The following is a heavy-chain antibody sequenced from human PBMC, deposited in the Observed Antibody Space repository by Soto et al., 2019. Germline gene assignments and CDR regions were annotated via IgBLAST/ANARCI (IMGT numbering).Heavy chain of an antibody. Sequence: PGGSLRLSCAASGFTFSSYAMSWVRQAPGKGLEWVSAISGSGGSTYYADSVKGRFTISRDNSKNTLYLQMNSLRAEDTAVYYCARDGSGSGYCSGGSCHASSHSYYYGMDVWGQGTTVTVSS. CDR3: ARDGSGSGYCSGGSCHASSHSYYYGMDV. CDR2: ISGSGGST. D-gene: IGHD2-15*01. V-gene: IGHV3-23*01. J-gene: IGHJ6*02. CDR1: GFTFSSYA.